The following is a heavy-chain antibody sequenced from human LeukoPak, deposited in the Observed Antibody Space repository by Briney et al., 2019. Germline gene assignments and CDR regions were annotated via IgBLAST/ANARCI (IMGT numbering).Heavy chain of an antibody. J-gene: IGHJ5*02. Sequence: LETLSLTCAVYGGSFSGYYWSWIRQPPGKGLEWIGEINHSGSTNYNPSLKSRVTISVDTSKNQFSLKLSSVTAADTAVYYCARGLGKLIAAAGRNWFDPWGQGTLVTVSS. CDR2: INHSGST. CDR1: GGSFSGYY. CDR3: ARGLGKLIAAAGRNWFDP. D-gene: IGHD6-13*01. V-gene: IGHV4-34*01.